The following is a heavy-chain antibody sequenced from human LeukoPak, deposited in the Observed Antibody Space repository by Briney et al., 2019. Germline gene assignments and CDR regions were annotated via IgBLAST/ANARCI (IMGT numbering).Heavy chain of an antibody. Sequence: PSETLSLTCAVYGGSFSGYYWSWIRQPPGKGLEWIGEINHSGSTNYNPSLKSRVTISVDTSKNQFSLKLSSVTAADTAVYYCARGWSGWYPHTGYYYYYGMDVWGQGTTVTVSS. D-gene: IGHD6-19*01. CDR2: INHSGST. J-gene: IGHJ6*02. CDR1: GGSFSGYY. CDR3: ARGWSGWYPHTGYYYYYGMDV. V-gene: IGHV4-34*01.